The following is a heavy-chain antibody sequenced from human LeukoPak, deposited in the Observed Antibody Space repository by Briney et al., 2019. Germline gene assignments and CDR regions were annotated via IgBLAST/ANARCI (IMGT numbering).Heavy chain of an antibody. J-gene: IGHJ5*02. Sequence: PSETLSLTCTVSGGSVSSNNYYWSWIRPPPGRGLEWIGYIYYSGTTRYNPSLRSRVTISVDPSKNQFSLILTSVTAADTAVYYCARATPGFSSAWFSNWFDPWGQGALVTVSS. CDR1: GGSVSSNNYY. CDR2: IYYSGTT. CDR3: ARATPGFSSAWFSNWFDP. V-gene: IGHV4-61*01. D-gene: IGHD6-19*01.